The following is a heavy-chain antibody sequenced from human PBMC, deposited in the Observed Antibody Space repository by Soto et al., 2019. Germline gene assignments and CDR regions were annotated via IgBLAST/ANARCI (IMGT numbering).Heavy chain of an antibody. Sequence: GGSLRLSCAASGFTFSDHYMDWVGQAPGKGREWVGRSRNKANSYTTEYAASVKGRFTISRDDSKNSLYLQMNSLKTEESAVYYCARATYTSNWNLDYWGQGTLVTVS. D-gene: IGHD6-13*01. CDR1: GFTFSDHY. CDR3: ARATYTSNWNLDY. V-gene: IGHV3-72*01. CDR2: SRNKANSYTT. J-gene: IGHJ4*02.